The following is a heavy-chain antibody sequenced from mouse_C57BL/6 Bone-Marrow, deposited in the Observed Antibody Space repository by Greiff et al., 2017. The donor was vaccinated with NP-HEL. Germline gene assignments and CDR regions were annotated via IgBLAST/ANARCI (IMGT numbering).Heavy chain of an antibody. Sequence: QVTLKVSGAELMKPGASVKLSCKATGYTFTGYWIEWVKQRPGHGLEWIGEILPGSGSTNYNEKFKGKATFTADTSSNTAYMQLSSLTTEDSAIYYCASEDYYGSGPSFAYWGQGTLVTVSA. CDR2: ILPGSGST. CDR1: GYTFTGYW. D-gene: IGHD1-1*01. CDR3: ASEDYYGSGPSFAY. J-gene: IGHJ3*01. V-gene: IGHV1-9*01.